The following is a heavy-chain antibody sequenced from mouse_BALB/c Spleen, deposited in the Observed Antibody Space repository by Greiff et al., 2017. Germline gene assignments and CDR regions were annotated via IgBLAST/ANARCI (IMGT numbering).Heavy chain of an antibody. D-gene: IGHD2-1*01. Sequence: EVKLVESGPELVKPGASVKVSCKASGYAFTSYNMYWVKQSHGKSLEWIGYIDPYNGGTSYNQKFKGKATLTVDKSSSTAYMHLNSLTSEDSAVYYCARTLYYGNYDPFAYWGQGTLVTVSA. CDR1: GYAFTSYN. CDR3: ARTLYYGNYDPFAY. CDR2: IDPYNGGT. J-gene: IGHJ3*01. V-gene: IGHV1S135*01.